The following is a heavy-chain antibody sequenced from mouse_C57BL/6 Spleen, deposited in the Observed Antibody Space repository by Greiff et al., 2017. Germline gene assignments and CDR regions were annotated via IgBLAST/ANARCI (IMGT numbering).Heavy chain of an antibody. CDR2: IHPNSGST. D-gene: IGHD2-2*01. J-gene: IGHJ3*01. CDR3: ACRGYDEDSWFAY. Sequence: VQLQQPGAELVKPGASVKLSCKASGYTFTSYWMHWVKQRPGQGLEWIGMIHPNSGSTNYNEKFKSKATLTVDKSSSTAYMQLSSLTSEDSAVYYCACRGYDEDSWFAYWGQGTLVTVSA. V-gene: IGHV1-64*01. CDR1: GYTFTSYW.